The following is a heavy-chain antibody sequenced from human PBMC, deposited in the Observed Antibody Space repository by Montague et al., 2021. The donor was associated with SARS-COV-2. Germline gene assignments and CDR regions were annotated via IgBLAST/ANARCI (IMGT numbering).Heavy chain of an antibody. V-gene: IGHV4-34*01. Sequence: SETLSLTCAVYGGSFSGYYWSWIRQPPGKGLEWIGGINHSGSTNYNPSLKSRVTISVDTSKNQFSLKLSSVTAAGTAVYYCARGRTVTTFYYYYYYGMDVWGQGTLVTVSS. CDR2: INHSGST. D-gene: IGHD4-17*01. CDR3: ARGRTVTTFYYYYYYGMDV. J-gene: IGHJ6*02. CDR1: GGSFSGYY.